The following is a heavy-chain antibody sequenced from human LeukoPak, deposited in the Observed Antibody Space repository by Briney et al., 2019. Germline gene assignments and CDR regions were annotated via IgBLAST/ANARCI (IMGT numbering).Heavy chain of an antibody. Sequence: GGSLRLSCAASGFTFSSYWMSWARQAPGKGLEWVANIKQDGSEKYYVDSVKGRFTISRDNAKNSLYLQMNSLRAEDTAVYYCARERAIGGSCYDYWGQGTLVAVSS. CDR3: ARERAIGGSCYDY. J-gene: IGHJ4*02. V-gene: IGHV3-7*01. CDR1: GFTFSSYW. D-gene: IGHD2-15*01. CDR2: IKQDGSEK.